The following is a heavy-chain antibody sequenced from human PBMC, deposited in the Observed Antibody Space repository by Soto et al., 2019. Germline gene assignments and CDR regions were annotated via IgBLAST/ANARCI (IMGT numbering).Heavy chain of an antibody. CDR3: ARGRATVTAYYYYYYGMDV. Sequence: PSETLSLTWAVYGGSFSGYYWRWIRQPPGKGLEWVGEINHSGSTNYNPSLKSRVTISVDTSKNQFSLKLSSVTAADTAVYYCARGRATVTAYYYYYYGMDVWGQGTTVTVSS. CDR1: GGSFSGYY. V-gene: IGHV4-34*01. CDR2: INHSGST. J-gene: IGHJ6*02. D-gene: IGHD4-17*01.